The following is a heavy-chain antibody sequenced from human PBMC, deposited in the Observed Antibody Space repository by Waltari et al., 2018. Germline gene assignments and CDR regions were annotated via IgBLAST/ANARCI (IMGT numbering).Heavy chain of an antibody. CDR2: INPNTGST. Sequence: QVQLVQSGVEVKEPGASVKVYCKASGYNFIGFYMQWLGRAQGQGLEWVGWINPNTGSTNYAQKFQGRVTTTRNTPINTAYMELTRLTSDDTAVYYCARGGSTSTSFDWYCDLWGRGTLVTVSS. J-gene: IGHJ2*01. CDR1: GYNFIGFY. D-gene: IGHD2-2*01. V-gene: IGHV1-2*02. CDR3: ARGGSTSTSFDWYCDL.